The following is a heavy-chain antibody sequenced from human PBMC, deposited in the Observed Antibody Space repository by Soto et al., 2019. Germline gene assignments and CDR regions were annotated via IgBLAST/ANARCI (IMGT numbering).Heavy chain of an antibody. D-gene: IGHD4-17*01. Sequence: QVQLVQSGAEVKKPGASVAVSCKASGYTFTAYYLHWVRQAPGQGLEWMGWINPKSGDTDSAQKFQGRVTLTRDTSITTVYMRLSRPRSDDTAIYYCTRGPQQYGDYGEYFHHWGQGTLVTVSS. J-gene: IGHJ1*01. CDR1: GYTFTAYY. CDR2: INPKSGDT. V-gene: IGHV1-2*02. CDR3: TRGPQQYGDYGEYFHH.